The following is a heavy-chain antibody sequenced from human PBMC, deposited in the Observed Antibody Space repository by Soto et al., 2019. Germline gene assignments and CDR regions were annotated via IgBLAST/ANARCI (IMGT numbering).Heavy chain of an antibody. CDR3: AKAVLGYNWYFDF. V-gene: IGHV3-23*01. CDR2: ISGGGSST. Sequence: EVQLLESGGGLAQLGGSLRLSCAASGFAFNNYAMNWVRQAPGKGLKWISTISGGGSSTYSADSVKGRFTISRDNSRNTLFLQMNSLTAEDTAVYYCAKAVLGYNWYFDFWGRGTLVTVSS. D-gene: IGHD1-1*01. CDR1: GFAFNNYA. J-gene: IGHJ2*01.